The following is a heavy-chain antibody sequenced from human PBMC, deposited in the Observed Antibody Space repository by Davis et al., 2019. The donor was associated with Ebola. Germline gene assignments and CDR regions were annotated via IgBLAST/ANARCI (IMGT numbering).Heavy chain of an antibody. D-gene: IGHD3-22*01. CDR2: IHPGDSDS. CDR3: ARHYYDSSAYLIY. J-gene: IGHJ4*02. CDR1: GYGFTSYW. V-gene: IGHV5-51*01. Sequence: GESLKISCKGSGYGFTSYWIAWVRQMPGKGLEWMGVIHPGDSDSRYSPSFQGQVTISADKSISTVYLQWTSLKASDTAMYYCARHYYDSSAYLIYWGQGTLVTVSS.